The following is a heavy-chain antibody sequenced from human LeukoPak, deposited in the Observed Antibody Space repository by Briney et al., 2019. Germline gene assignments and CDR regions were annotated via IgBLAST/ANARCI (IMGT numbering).Heavy chain of an antibody. D-gene: IGHD5-18*01. CDR3: ARGYSYGYVDH. Sequence: GGSLRLSCAASGFTFSSYAMSWVRQAPGKGLEWVSAISGSGGSTYYADSVKGRFTISRDNSKNTLNLQMNSLRAEDTAVYYCARGYSYGYVDHWGQGALVTVSS. V-gene: IGHV3-23*01. CDR2: ISGSGGST. CDR1: GFTFSSYA. J-gene: IGHJ4*02.